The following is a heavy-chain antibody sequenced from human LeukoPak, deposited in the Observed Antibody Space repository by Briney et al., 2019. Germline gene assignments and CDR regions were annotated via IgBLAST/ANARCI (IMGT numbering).Heavy chain of an antibody. V-gene: IGHV3-21*01. J-gene: IGHJ3*02. Sequence: PGGSLRLSCAASGFSLSFYGVNWVRQAPGKGLEWVSSISSTSSYINYADSVKGRFTISRDNAKNSLSLQMNSLSAEDTALYYCVREGPSGASAPFDIWGQGTMVTVSS. D-gene: IGHD1-26*01. CDR2: ISSTSSYI. CDR3: VREGPSGASAPFDI. CDR1: GFSLSFYG.